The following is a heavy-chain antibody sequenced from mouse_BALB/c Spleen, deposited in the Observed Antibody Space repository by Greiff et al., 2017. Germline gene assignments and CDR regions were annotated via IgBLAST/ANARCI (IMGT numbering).Heavy chain of an antibody. J-gene: IGHJ4*01. CDR3: TLTGTVAMDY. CDR1: GFNIKDYY. Sequence: EVQLQQSGAELVRSGASVKLSCTASGFNIKDYYMHWVKQRPEQGLEWIGWIDPENGDTEYAPKFQGKATMTADTSSNTAYLQLSSLTSEDTAVYYCTLTGTVAMDYWGQGTSVTVSS. D-gene: IGHD4-1*01. V-gene: IGHV14-4*02. CDR2: IDPENGDT.